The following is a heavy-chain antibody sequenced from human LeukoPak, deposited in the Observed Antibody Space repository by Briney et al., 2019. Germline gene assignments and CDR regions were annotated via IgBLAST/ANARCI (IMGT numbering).Heavy chain of an antibody. V-gene: IGHV3-7*01. Sequence: GSLRLSCAASGFTFSSYWMSWVRQAPGKGLEWVANIKQDGSEKYYVDSVKGRFTISRDNAKNSLYLQMNSLRAEDTAVYYCARERAPDYDILTGYPYWGQGTLVTVSS. CDR2: IKQDGSEK. D-gene: IGHD3-9*01. CDR1: GFTFSSYW. CDR3: ARERAPDYDILTGYPY. J-gene: IGHJ4*02.